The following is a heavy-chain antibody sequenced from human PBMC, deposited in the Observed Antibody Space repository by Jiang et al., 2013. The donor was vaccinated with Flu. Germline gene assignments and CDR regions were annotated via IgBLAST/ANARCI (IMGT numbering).Heavy chain of an antibody. Sequence: IFGTANYAQKFQGRVTITADESTSTAYMELSSLRSEDTAVYYCARDRVAAAAGRGYFDYWGQGTLVTVSS. CDR3: ARDRVAAAAGRGYFDY. CDR2: IFGTA. D-gene: IGHD6-13*01. V-gene: IGHV1-69*01. J-gene: IGHJ4*02.